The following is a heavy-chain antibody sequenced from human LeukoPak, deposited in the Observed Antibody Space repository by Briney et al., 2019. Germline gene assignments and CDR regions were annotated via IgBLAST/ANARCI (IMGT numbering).Heavy chain of an antibody. CDR3: ASLRYYYDSSGSRPVDY. J-gene: IGHJ4*02. CDR1: GGSFSGYY. CDR2: INHSGNT. D-gene: IGHD3-22*01. V-gene: IGHV4-34*01. Sequence: PSETLFLTCAVYGGSFSGYYWSWIRQPPGKGLEWIGEINHSGNTNYNPSLKSRVTISVDTSKNQFSLKLSSVTAADTAVYHCASLRYYYDSSGSRPVDYWGQGTLVTVSS.